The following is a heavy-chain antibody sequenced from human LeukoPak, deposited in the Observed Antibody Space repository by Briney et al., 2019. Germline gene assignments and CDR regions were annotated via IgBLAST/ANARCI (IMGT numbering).Heavy chain of an antibody. CDR1: GYTFTSYG. CDR3: ARGDMIVALGYFDY. D-gene: IGHD3-22*01. V-gene: IGHV1-18*01. J-gene: IGHJ4*02. CDR2: ISAYNGNT. Sequence: GASVKVSCKDSGYTFTSYGISWVRQAPGQGLEWMGWISAYNGNTNYAQKLQGRVTMTTDTSTSTAYMELRSLRSDDTAVYYCARGDMIVALGYFDYWGQGTLVTVSS.